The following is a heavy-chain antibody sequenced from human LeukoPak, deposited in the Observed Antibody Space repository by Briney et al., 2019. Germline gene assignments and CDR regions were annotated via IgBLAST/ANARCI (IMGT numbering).Heavy chain of an antibody. CDR1: GGSISSYY. CDR2: IYTSGST. CDR3: ARHKFGVEQLAT. D-gene: IGHD6-13*01. J-gene: IGHJ5*02. Sequence: SETLSLTCTVSGGSISSYYWSWIRQPPGKGLEWIGYIYTSGSTNYNPSLKSRVTTSVDTSKNQFSLKLSSVTAADTAVYYCARHKFGVEQLATWGQGTLVTVSS. V-gene: IGHV4-4*09.